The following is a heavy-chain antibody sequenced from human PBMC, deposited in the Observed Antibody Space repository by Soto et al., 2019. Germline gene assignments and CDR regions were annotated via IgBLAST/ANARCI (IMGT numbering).Heavy chain of an antibody. D-gene: IGHD2-15*01. J-gene: IGHJ5*02. Sequence: XETRTLPCTVAGCSSSSYYSRWSRQPAGKGLEWIGRIYTSGSTNYNTSRKSRVTMSVDTTKNQCSLKPTSVTAADTAVYYCARDSGYRSGGSCYAGLDWFDPWGQGPLVTVSS. CDR3: ARDSGYRSGGSCYAGLDWFDP. CDR2: IYTSGST. V-gene: IGHV4-4*07. CDR1: GCSSSSYY.